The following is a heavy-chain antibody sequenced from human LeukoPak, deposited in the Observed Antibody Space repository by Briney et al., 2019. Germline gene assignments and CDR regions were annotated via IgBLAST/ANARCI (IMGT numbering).Heavy chain of an antibody. CDR1: GGSISTITYY. D-gene: IGHD3-22*01. CDR3: ARRRTHYYDSSGHFDY. Sequence: SETLSLTCTVSGGSISTITYYWGWIRQPPGKGLEWIGEINHSGSTNYNPSLKSRVTISVDTSKNQFSLKLSSVTAADTAVYYCARRRTHYYDSSGHFDYWGQGTLVTVSS. J-gene: IGHJ4*02. CDR2: INHSGST. V-gene: IGHV4-39*07.